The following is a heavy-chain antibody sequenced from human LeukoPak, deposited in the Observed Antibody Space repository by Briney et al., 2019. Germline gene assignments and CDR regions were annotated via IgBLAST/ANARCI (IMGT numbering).Heavy chain of an antibody. CDR2: IDPSDSYT. V-gene: IGHV5-10-1*01. D-gene: IGHD6-13*01. CDR1: GYSFTSYW. Sequence: GASLKNSCKGSGYSFTSYWISWGRQMPGKGLERMGRIDPSDSYTNYSPSFQGHVTISADKSISTAYLQWSSLKASDTAMYYCAREGEQQLAFDPWGQGTLVTVSS. J-gene: IGHJ5*02. CDR3: AREGEQQLAFDP.